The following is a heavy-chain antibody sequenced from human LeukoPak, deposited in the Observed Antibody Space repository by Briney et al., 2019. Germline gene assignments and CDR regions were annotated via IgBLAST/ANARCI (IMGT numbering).Heavy chain of an antibody. CDR1: GGSISSYY. Sequence: SETLSLTCTVSGGSISSYYWSWIRQPPEKGLEWIGYINYSGNTNYNPSLKSRVTMSVDTSKNQFSLKLSSVTAADTAVYYCASFSWGSGSYNQEAIWSWFDPWGQGTLVTVSS. V-gene: IGHV4-59*08. D-gene: IGHD3-10*01. CDR3: ASFSWGSGSYNQEAIWSWFDP. J-gene: IGHJ5*02. CDR2: INYSGNT.